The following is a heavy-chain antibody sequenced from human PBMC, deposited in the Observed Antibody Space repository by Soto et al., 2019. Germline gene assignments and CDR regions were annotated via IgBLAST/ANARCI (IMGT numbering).Heavy chain of an antibody. CDR1: GGSTRNYF. J-gene: IGHJ5*02. V-gene: IGHV4-59*01. Sequence: QVQLQESGPGLVKPSETLSLTCTVSGGSTRNYFWSWIRQPPGKGLEWIGCIYYSGTTNYNSSLKSRVTISLDTSKNQFSLRLRSVTAADTAVYYCARYVNPHDTAVWFDPWGQGTLVTVSS. CDR3: ARYVNPHDTAVWFDP. CDR2: IYYSGTT. D-gene: IGHD3-16*01.